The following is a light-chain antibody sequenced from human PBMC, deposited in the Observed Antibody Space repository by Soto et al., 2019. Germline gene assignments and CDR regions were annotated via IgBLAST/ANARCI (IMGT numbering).Light chain of an antibody. V-gene: IGKV1-6*01. CDR1: QGIRSD. Sequence: IQMTMSPSSLSASVGDRVTITCRASQGIRSDLSWYQQKPGKAPKFLIFDASSLQSGVPSRFSGSGSGTDFTLTISSLQPEDFATYYCLQDYKYPWTFSQGTNVDIK. CDR2: DAS. CDR3: LQDYKYPWT. J-gene: IGKJ1*01.